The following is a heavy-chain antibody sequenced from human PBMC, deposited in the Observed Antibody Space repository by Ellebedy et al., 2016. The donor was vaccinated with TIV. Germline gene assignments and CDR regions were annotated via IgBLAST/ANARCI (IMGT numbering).Heavy chain of an antibody. CDR3: AGRHFDL. J-gene: IGHJ2*01. Sequence: GGSLRLSXTASGFTFTTYWMSWVRQAPGKGLEWVANIKQDGSAKFYVDSVKGRFTISRDNAKNSLYLQMNSLRVEDTALYYCAGRHFDLWGRGTLVTVSS. V-gene: IGHV3-7*01. CDR2: IKQDGSAK. CDR1: GFTFTTYW.